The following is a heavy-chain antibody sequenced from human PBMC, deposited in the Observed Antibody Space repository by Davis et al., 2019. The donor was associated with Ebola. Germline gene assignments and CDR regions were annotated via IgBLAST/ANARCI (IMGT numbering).Heavy chain of an antibody. Sequence: SETLSLTCTVSGGSITSHYWSWIRQFPGKGLEWIGYIHYSGSTSTNPSLKSRVAMSVDTSKNQFSLKLSSVTAADTAMFYCVTQYSNCWFDPWGQGTLVTVSS. J-gene: IGHJ5*02. CDR1: GGSITSHY. V-gene: IGHV4-59*11. CDR3: VTQYSNCWFDP. CDR2: IHYSGST. D-gene: IGHD4-11*01.